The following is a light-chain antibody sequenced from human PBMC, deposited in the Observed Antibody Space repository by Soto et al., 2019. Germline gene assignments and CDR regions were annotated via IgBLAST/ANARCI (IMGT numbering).Light chain of an antibody. Sequence: DIQMTQSPSSLSASVGDRVTITCRASQSISSYLNWYQQKPGKAPNLLIYAASSLQSGVPSRFRGSGSGTDFTLTISSLQPEDFATYYCQQTYSTPQTFGQGTKVDI. CDR3: QQTYSTPQT. CDR1: QSISSY. J-gene: IGKJ1*01. V-gene: IGKV1-39*01. CDR2: AAS.